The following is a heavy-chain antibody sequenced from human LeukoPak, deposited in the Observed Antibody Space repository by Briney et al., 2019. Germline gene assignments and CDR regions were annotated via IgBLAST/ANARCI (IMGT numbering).Heavy chain of an antibody. CDR1: GFNLGSYN. CDR3: ARDGGDYYDSSGYPFHH. J-gene: IGHJ1*01. CDR2: ISTSSSYI. D-gene: IGHD3-22*01. Sequence: GESLRLSCAVSGFNLGSYNMIWVRQAPGKGREWVSYISTSSSYIYYADSVKGRFTISRDNAKKSLYLQMNSLRAGDTAVYYCARDGGDYYDSSGYPFHHWGQGTLVTVSS. V-gene: IGHV3-21*01.